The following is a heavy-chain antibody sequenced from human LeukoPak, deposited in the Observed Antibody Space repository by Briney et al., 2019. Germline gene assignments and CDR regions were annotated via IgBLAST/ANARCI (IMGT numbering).Heavy chain of an antibody. CDR1: DFAFSNYA. CDR3: AKGVGYCSSTSCQLFDY. J-gene: IGHJ4*02. V-gene: IGHV3-23*01. CDR2: ISGSGGST. Sequence: HPGGSLRLSCETSDFAFSNYAMSWVRQAPGKGLEWVSAISGSGGSTYYADSVKGRFTISRDNSKNTLYLQMNSLRAEDTAVYYCAKGVGYCSSTSCQLFDYWGQGTLVTVSS. D-gene: IGHD2-2*01.